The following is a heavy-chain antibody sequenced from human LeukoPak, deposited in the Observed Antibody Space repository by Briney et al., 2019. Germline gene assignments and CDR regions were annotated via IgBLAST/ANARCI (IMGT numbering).Heavy chain of an antibody. D-gene: IGHD3-22*01. J-gene: IGHJ6*02. CDR1: GFTFSSYE. CDR3: RGDSSGYYSDYGMDV. Sequence: QPGGSLRLSCAASGFTFSSYEMNWVRQALGKGLEWVSFIRSKAYGGTTEYAASVKGRFTISRDDSKSIAYLQMNSLKTEDTAVYYCRGDSSGYYSDYGMDVWGQGTTVTVSS. CDR2: IRSKAYGGTT. V-gene: IGHV3-49*04.